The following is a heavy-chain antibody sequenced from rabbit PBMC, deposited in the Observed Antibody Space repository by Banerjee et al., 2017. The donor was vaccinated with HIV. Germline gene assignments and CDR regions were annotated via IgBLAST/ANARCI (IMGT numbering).Heavy chain of an antibody. CDR2: IYTGTSGST. CDR1: GFDLSSYYY. Sequence: QEQLEESGGGLVKPEGSLTLTCKASGFDLSSYYYICWVRQAPEKGLELIACIYTGTSGSTWYANWAKGRFTISKASSTTVTRQMTSLTAADTAAYFCARDLAGVTGWNFGLWGQGTLVTFS. D-gene: IGHD4-1*01. V-gene: IGHV1S45*01. CDR3: ARDLAGVTGWNFGL. J-gene: IGHJ3*01.